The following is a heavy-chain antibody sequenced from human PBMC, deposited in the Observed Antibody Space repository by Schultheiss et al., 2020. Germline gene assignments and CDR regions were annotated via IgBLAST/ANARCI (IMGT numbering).Heavy chain of an antibody. CDR1: GFTFSSHG. D-gene: IGHD3-16*02. CDR3: TRGRYGTYDS. Sequence: GGSLRLSCVASGFTFSSHGIYWVRQAPGKGLEWVASVKRDGSEKHYVDSVKGRFTISRDNAKNSVYLQMNSLRAEDTAVYYCTRGRYGTYDSWGQGTLVTVSS. V-gene: IGHV3-7*01. J-gene: IGHJ5*01. CDR2: VKRDGSEK.